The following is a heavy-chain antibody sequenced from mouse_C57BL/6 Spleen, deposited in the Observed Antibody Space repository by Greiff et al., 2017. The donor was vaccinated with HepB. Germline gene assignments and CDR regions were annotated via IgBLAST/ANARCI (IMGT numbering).Heavy chain of an antibody. J-gene: IGHJ3*01. D-gene: IGHD2-3*01. CDR3: TTGGYYAWFAY. V-gene: IGHV14-1*01. CDR2: IDPEDGDT. CDR1: GFNIKDYY. Sequence: EVQLQQSGAELVRPGASVKLSCTASGFNIKDYYMHWVKQRPEQGLEWIGRIDPEDGDTEYAPKFQGKATMTADTSSNTAYLQLSSLTSEDTAVDYCTTGGYYAWFAYWGQGTLVTVSA.